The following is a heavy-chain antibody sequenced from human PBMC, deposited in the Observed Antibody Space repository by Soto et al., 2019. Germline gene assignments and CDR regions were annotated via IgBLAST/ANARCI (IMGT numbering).Heavy chain of an antibody. V-gene: IGHV3-74*01. CDR3: TRGPRSTSTGTGAF. D-gene: IGHD1-1*01. CDR2: INDDGIST. J-gene: IGHJ4*02. CDR1: GFRFSNYA. Sequence: GGSLRLSCAASGFRFSNYAMNWVRQAPGRGLEWVSRINDDGISTNYADSVKGRFTISRDNAKNTLYLQMNALRVEDTAVYYCTRGPRSTSTGTGAFWGQGTLVTVSS.